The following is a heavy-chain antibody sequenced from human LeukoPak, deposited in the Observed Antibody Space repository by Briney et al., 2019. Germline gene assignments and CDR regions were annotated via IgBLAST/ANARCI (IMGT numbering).Heavy chain of an antibody. Sequence: ASVKVSCKVSGYTLTELSMHWVRQAPGKGLEWMGGFDPEDGETIYAQKFQGRITITRDTSATTAYLELNSLRSEDTAVYFCARTTSEQWRPKIFDYWGQGVLVTVSS. V-gene: IGHV1-24*01. D-gene: IGHD6-19*01. J-gene: IGHJ4*02. CDR1: GYTLTELS. CDR3: ARTTSEQWRPKIFDY. CDR2: FDPEDGET.